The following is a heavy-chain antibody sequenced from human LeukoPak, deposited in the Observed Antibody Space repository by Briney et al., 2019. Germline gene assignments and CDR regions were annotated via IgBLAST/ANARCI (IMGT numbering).Heavy chain of an antibody. Sequence: SGTLSFTCTVCGGSFSGYYWSWIRQPPGKGLEWIGEINHSGSTNYNPSLKSRVTISVDTSKNQFSLKLSSVTAADTAVYYCARGERWLVPRIDYWGQGTLVTVSS. CDR3: ARGERWLVPRIDY. J-gene: IGHJ4*02. V-gene: IGHV4-34*01. CDR1: GGSFSGYY. D-gene: IGHD6-19*01. CDR2: INHSGST.